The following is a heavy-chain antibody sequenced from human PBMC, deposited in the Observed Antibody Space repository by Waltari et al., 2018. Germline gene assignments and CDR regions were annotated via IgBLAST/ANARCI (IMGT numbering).Heavy chain of an antibody. CDR3: AKDHYGSGARGDY. J-gene: IGHJ4*02. V-gene: IGHV3-23*01. D-gene: IGHD3-10*01. CDR2: ISGSGGRT. Sequence: EVQLLESGGGLVQPGGSLRLSCAASVFTFSSYAMSWVRQAPGKGLEWVSAISGSGGRTYYADSVKGRFTISRDNSKNTLYLQMNSLRAEDTAVYYCAKDHYGSGARGDYWGQGTLVTVSS. CDR1: VFTFSSYA.